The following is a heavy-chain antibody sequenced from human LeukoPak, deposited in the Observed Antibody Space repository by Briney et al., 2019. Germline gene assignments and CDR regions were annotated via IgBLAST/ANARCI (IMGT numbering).Heavy chain of an antibody. J-gene: IGHJ6*03. V-gene: IGHV4-59*08. CDR3: ARAPYYVYRDV. CDR1: GASINIYY. CDR2: ISYNGGT. Sequence: SETLSLSCTLSGASINIYYWGWVRQPPGKGLEWIGYISYNGGTNYNPPLKRRVTISEDTSKNQFSLNVTSLTAAHTAVYFCARAPYYVYRDVWGKGTTVTVSS.